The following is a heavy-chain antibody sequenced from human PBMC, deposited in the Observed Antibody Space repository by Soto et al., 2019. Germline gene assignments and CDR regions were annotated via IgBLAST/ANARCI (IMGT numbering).Heavy chain of an antibody. CDR3: ARDGFWSGYYTGRYFDY. CDR1: GGSFSGYY. J-gene: IGHJ4*02. D-gene: IGHD3-3*01. Sequence: QVQLQQWGAGLLKPSETLSLTCAVYGGSFSGYYWRWIRQPPGKGLEWIGEINHSGSTNYNPSLKSRVTISVDTSKNQFSLKLSSVTAADTAVYYCARDGFWSGYYTGRYFDYWGQGTLVTVSS. V-gene: IGHV4-34*01. CDR2: INHSGST.